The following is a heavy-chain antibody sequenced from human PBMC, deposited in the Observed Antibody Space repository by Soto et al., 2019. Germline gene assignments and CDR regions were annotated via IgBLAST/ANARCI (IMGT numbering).Heavy chain of an antibody. CDR1: GFTFSSYW. Sequence: EVQLVESGGGLVQPGGSLRLSCAASGFTFSSYWMSWVRQAPGKGLEWVANIKQDGSEKYYVDSVKGRFTISRDNAKNSLYLQMNSLRAEDTAVYYCARGARGWLRWYYYYGMDVWGQGTTVTVSS. D-gene: IGHD5-12*01. CDR2: IKQDGSEK. V-gene: IGHV3-7*03. J-gene: IGHJ6*02. CDR3: ARGARGWLRWYYYYGMDV.